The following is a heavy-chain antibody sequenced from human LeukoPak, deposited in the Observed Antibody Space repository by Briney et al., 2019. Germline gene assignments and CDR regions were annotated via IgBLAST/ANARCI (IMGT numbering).Heavy chain of an antibody. CDR3: AGNWNYDAFDI. CDR1: GYTFTGYY. CDR2: IKPNSGGT. J-gene: IGHJ3*02. Sequence: ATVKVSCTASGYTFTGYYMHWVRQTPGQGREWMGGIKPNSGGTNYGRKFEGRVTLNRDTSISTAYMELSRLRSDDTAVYYCAGNWNYDAFDIWGQGTMVTVSS. D-gene: IGHD1-7*01. V-gene: IGHV1-2*07.